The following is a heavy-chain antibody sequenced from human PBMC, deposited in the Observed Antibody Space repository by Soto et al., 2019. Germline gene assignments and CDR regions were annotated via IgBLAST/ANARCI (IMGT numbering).Heavy chain of an antibody. Sequence: EVQLVESGGGLVQPGGSLRLSCAASGFTFSSYWMHWVRQAPGKGLVWVSRINSDGSSTSYADSVKGRFSVSRDNAKNTLYLQMNCLRAEDTAGYYCVRTSLVVQAATREDYLGQGTLVTVSS. CDR3: VRTSLVVQAATREDY. D-gene: IGHD2-15*01. J-gene: IGHJ4*02. CDR2: INSDGSST. CDR1: GFTFSSYW. V-gene: IGHV3-74*01.